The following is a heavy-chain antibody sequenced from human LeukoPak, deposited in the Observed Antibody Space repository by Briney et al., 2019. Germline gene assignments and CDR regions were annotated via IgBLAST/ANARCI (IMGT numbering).Heavy chain of an antibody. Sequence: QTGRSLRLSCAASGFTVSSKYMSWVRQAPGKGLEWVSAIYRDDNTHYADFVRGRFTISRDNSENTLYLQMNSLRVEDTAVYYCARDSGDYVGTGGDWGQGTLVMVSS. CDR1: GFTVSSKY. J-gene: IGHJ4*02. CDR2: IYRDDNT. D-gene: IGHD4-17*01. CDR3: ARDSGDYVGTGGD. V-gene: IGHV3-66*01.